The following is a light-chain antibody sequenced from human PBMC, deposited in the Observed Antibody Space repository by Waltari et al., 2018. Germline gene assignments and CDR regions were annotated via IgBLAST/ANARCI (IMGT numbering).Light chain of an antibody. V-gene: IGKV2-28*01. CDR3: MQALQTPPT. Sequence: IVLTQSPLSLPVTPGGRASIPCRPSQSLLHRNEYNYLDSYLQKPGQSPQLLIYLGFNRASGVPDRFSGSGSGTDFTLKISRVEAEDVGIYYCMQALQTPPTFGQGTRVEIK. CDR2: LGF. J-gene: IGKJ1*01. CDR1: QSLLHRNEYNY.